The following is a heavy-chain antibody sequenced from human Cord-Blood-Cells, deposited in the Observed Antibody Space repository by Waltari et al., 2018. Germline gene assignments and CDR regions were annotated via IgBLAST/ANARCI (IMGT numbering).Heavy chain of an antibody. CDR1: GFTFSSYW. V-gene: IGHV3-7*01. J-gene: IGHJ4*02. CDR2: RKQDGSDK. Sequence: EVQLVESGGGLVQPGGSLRLSCAASGFTFSSYWMSWVRQAPGKGLGWVANRKQDGSDKYYVDSVKGRFTISRDNAKNSLYLQMNSLRAEDTAVYYCARGPFKLGMHQLLDYWGQGTLVTVSS. CDR3: ARGPFKLGMHQLLDY. D-gene: IGHD7-27*01.